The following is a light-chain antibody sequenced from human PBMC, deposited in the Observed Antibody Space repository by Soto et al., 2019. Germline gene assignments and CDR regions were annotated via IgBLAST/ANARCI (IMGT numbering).Light chain of an antibody. Sequence: ETVMTQSPASLSVSPGERATLSCRASQSVNSNLAWYQQKLGQAPRVLIFGASTRPIGIPDRFSGSGSGTDFTLTISRLEPEDFAVYYCQQYGSSLTFGQGTRLEIK. V-gene: IGKV3-20*01. J-gene: IGKJ5*01. CDR1: QSVNSN. CDR2: GAS. CDR3: QQYGSSLT.